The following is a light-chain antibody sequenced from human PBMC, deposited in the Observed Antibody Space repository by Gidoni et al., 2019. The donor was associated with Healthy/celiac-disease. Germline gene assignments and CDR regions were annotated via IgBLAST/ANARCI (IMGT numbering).Light chain of an antibody. CDR1: QGISSY. V-gene: IGKV1-8*01. CDR2: AAS. J-gene: IGKJ2*01. Sequence: AIRMTQSPSSPSASTGDRVTITCRARQGISSYLAWYQQKPGKAPKLLIYAASTLQSGVPSRFSGSGSGTDFTLTISCLQSEDFATYYCQQYYSYPLTFGQGTKLEIK. CDR3: QQYYSYPLT.